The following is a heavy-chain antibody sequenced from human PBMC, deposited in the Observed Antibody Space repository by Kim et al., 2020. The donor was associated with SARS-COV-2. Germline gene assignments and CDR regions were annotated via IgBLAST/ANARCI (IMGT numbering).Heavy chain of an antibody. V-gene: IGHV3-23*01. CDR3: AKVVVMDGYNYYYYYGM. CDR2: ISGNGVNK. J-gene: IGHJ6*01. CDR1: GFTFDTYA. Sequence: GGSLRLSCVASGFTFDTYAMSWVRHAPGKGLEWVSVISGNGVNKFYADSVRGRLTVSRDNSKNTLYLQMNSLRDEDTALYYCAKVVVMDGYNYYYYYGM. D-gene: IGHD3-22*01.